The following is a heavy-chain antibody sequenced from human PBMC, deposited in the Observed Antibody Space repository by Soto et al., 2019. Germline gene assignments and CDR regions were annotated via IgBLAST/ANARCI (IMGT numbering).Heavy chain of an antibody. Sequence: VGSLRLSCAASGFTFMSYSMNWVRQAPGKGLEWVSYISSSSSTIYYADSVKGRFTISRDNAKNSLYLQMNSLRAEDTAVYYCARVPKRRGWYFDLWGRGTLVTSPQ. D-gene: IGHD3-10*01. J-gene: IGHJ2*01. CDR1: GFTFMSYS. CDR2: ISSSSSTI. CDR3: ARVPKRRGWYFDL. V-gene: IGHV3-48*04.